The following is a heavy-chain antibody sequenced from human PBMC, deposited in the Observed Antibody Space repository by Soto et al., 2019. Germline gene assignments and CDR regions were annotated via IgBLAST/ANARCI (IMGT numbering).Heavy chain of an antibody. D-gene: IGHD5-18*01. J-gene: IGHJ4*02. CDR1: GFTFSDYY. CDR3: ASMARTDTSFDS. Sequence: GGSLRLSCVASGFTFSDYYMSWIRQAPGKGLECVSYISSSSSTIQYADSLKGRFTMSRDNAKNSVYLQMNSLRPEDTAVYYCASMARTDTSFDSWGQGTLVTVSS. V-gene: IGHV3-11*01. CDR2: ISSSSSTI.